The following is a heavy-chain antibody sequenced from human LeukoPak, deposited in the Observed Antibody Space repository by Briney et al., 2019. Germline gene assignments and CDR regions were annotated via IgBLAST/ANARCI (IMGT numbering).Heavy chain of an antibody. CDR1: GYTFTNYD. V-gene: IGHV1-8*01. J-gene: IGHJ5*02. CDR2: MNPNSGDT. Sequence: ASVKVSCKASGYTFTNYDINWVRQAAGQGLEWMGWMNPNSGDTGYVEKFQGRVTMTRDTSMNTAYMELRSLRSDDTAVYYCARDNGDDSNWFDPWGQGTLVTVSS. CDR3: ARDNGDDSNWFDP. D-gene: IGHD4-17*01.